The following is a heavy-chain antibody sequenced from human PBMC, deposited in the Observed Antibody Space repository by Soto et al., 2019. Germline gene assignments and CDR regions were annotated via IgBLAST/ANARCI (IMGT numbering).Heavy chain of an antibody. J-gene: IGHJ6*02. V-gene: IGHV3-74*01. CDR3: ARDRSYAMEV. CDR1: VFSIRDYW. Sequence: GSLRLSCEASVFSIRDYWMHWVRQAPGEGLVWVSCINGDASSTTYADSVKGRFTISRDDAKNTVYLQMTSLRAEDTAVYFCARDRSYAMEVWGQGTRVTVS. CDR2: INGDASST.